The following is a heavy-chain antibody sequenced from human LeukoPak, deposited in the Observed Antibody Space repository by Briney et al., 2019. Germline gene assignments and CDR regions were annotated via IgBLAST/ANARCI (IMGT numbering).Heavy chain of an antibody. V-gene: IGHV4-39*07. CDR1: GGSIGSYY. D-gene: IGHD6-13*01. Sequence: SETLSLTCTVSGGSIGSYYWGWIRQPLGRGPEWIGIINYSGNTYYNPSLKSRVTISVDTPKNQFSLKVSSVTAADTAVYYCARDGGSAAAGELDYWAREPWSPSPQ. CDR3: ARDGGSAAAGELDY. CDR2: INYSGNT. J-gene: IGHJ4*02.